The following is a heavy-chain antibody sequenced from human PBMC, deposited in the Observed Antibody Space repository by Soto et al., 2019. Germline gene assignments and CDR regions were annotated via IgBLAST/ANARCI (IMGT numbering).Heavy chain of an antibody. CDR1: GFTFSSYG. Sequence: GGSLRLSCAASGFTFSSYGMHWVRQAPGKGLEWVAVISYDGSNKYYADSVKGRFTISRDNSKNTLYLQMNSLRAEDTAVYYCAKDLYCSSTSCYTHYYYYGMDVWGQGTTVTVSS. J-gene: IGHJ6*02. D-gene: IGHD2-2*02. V-gene: IGHV3-30*18. CDR2: ISYDGSNK. CDR3: AKDLYCSSTSCYTHYYYYGMDV.